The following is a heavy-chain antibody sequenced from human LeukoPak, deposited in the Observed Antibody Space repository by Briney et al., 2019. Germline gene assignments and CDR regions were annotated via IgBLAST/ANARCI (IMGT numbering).Heavy chain of an antibody. CDR1: GGSISSSSYY. D-gene: IGHD6-19*01. CDR2: IYYSGST. V-gene: IGHV4-39*07. CDR3: ARGRSGYSSGWYSHAFDI. Sequence: PSETLSLTCTVSGGSISSSSYYWGWIRQPPGKGLEWIGSIYYSGSTYYNPSLKSRVTISVDTSKNQFSLKLSSVTAADTAVYYCARGRSGYSSGWYSHAFDIWGQGTMVTVS. J-gene: IGHJ3*02.